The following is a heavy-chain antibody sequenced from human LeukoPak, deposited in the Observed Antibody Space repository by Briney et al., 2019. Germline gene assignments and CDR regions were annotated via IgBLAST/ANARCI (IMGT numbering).Heavy chain of an antibody. D-gene: IGHD5-12*01. CDR1: GYTFTGYY. Sequence: GASVTVSFTASGYTFTGYYMHWVRQAPGQGLEWMGWINPNSGGTNYAQKFQGRVTITRDTSISTAYMELSRLRSDDTAVYYCASEPPYSGYDGETDYWGQGTLVTVS. CDR2: INPNSGGT. CDR3: ASEPPYSGYDGETDY. J-gene: IGHJ4*02. V-gene: IGHV1-2*02.